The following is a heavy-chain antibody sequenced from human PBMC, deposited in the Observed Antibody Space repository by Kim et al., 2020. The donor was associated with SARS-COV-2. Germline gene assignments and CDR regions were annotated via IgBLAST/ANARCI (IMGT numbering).Heavy chain of an antibody. CDR1: GGSISSSSYY. CDR3: ARECGRAFDI. D-gene: IGHD6-25*01. Sequence: SETLSLTCTVSGGSISSSSYYWGWIRQPPGKGLEWIGSIYYSGSTYYNPSLKSRVTISVDTSKNQFSLKLSSVTAADTAVYYCARECGRAFDIWGQGTMVTVSS. V-gene: IGHV4-39*07. J-gene: IGHJ3*02. CDR2: IYYSGST.